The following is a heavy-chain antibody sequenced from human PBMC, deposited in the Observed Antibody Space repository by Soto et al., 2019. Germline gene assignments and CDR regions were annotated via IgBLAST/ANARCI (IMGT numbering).Heavy chain of an antibody. J-gene: IGHJ4*02. D-gene: IGHD6-19*01. Sequence: GGSLRLSCAASGFTFSNAWMSWVRQAPGKGLEWVGRIKSKTDGGTTDYAAPVKGRFTISRDDSKNTLYLQMNSLKTEDTAVYYCTTGGAVADPNFDYWGQGTLVTVSS. CDR1: GFTFSNAW. CDR3: TTGGAVADPNFDY. V-gene: IGHV3-15*01. CDR2: IKSKTDGGTT.